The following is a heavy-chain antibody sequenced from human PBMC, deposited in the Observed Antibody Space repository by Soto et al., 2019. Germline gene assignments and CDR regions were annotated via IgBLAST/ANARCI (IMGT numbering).Heavy chain of an antibody. CDR1: GYTFTGCY. Sequence: GASVKVSCKASGYTFTGCYMHWVRQAPGQGLEWMGWINPNSGGTNYAQKFQGWVTMTRDTSISTAYMELSRLRSDDTAVYYCATSLGYCSSTSCPTLYYMDVWGKGTTVTVSS. J-gene: IGHJ6*03. V-gene: IGHV1-2*04. CDR2: INPNSGGT. D-gene: IGHD2-2*01. CDR3: ATSLGYCSSTSCPTLYYMDV.